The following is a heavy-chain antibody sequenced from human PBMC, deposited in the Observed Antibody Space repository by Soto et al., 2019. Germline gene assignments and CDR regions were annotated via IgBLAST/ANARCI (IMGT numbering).Heavy chain of an antibody. V-gene: IGHV4-61*08. J-gene: IGHJ4*02. Sequence: KTSETLSLTCTVSGGSISSGVYYWSWIRQPPGKGLEWIGYIYYSGSTNYNPSLKSRVTISVDTSKNQFSLKLSSVTAADTAVYYCARGFTTRVIDYWGQGTLVTVSS. CDR3: ARGFTTRVIDY. CDR1: GGSISSGVYY. D-gene: IGHD5-18*01. CDR2: IYYSGST.